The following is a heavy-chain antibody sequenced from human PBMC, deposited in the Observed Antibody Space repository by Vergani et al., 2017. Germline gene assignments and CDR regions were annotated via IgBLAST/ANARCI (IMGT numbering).Heavy chain of an antibody. CDR3: ASVLYSGYDLEYFQH. V-gene: IGHV1-69*13. D-gene: IGHD5-12*01. J-gene: IGHJ1*01. Sequence: QVQLVQSGAEVKKPGSSVKVSCKASGGTFSSYAISWVRQAPGQGLEWMGGIIPIFGTANYAQKFQGRVTITADESTSTAYMELSSLRSEDTAVHYCASVLYSGYDLEYFQHWGQGTLVTVSS. CDR1: GGTFSSYA. CDR2: IIPIFGTA.